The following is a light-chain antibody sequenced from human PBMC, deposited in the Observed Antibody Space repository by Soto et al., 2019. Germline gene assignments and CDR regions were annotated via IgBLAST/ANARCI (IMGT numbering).Light chain of an antibody. V-gene: IGKV3-15*01. CDR2: GAS. J-gene: IGKJ1*01. CDR1: QSISNN. Sequence: EIVMTQSPATLSVSPGQRATLSCRASQSISNNLAWYQQKPGQAPRLLIYGASTRATDIPARFSGSGSGTEFTLTISSLQSEDFALYYCQQYNNWPPWTFGQGTKVEIK. CDR3: QQYNNWPPWT.